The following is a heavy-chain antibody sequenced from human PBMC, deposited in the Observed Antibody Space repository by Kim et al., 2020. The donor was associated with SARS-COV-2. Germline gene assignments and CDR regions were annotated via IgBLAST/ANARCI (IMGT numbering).Heavy chain of an antibody. CDR3: ARERLYCSSTSCYIYYYYYMDV. CDR1: GFTFSSYE. V-gene: IGHV3-48*03. J-gene: IGHJ6*03. Sequence: GGSLRLSCAASGFTFSSYEMNWVRQAPGKGLEWVSYISSSGSTIYYADSVKGRFTISRDNAKNSLYLQMNSLRAEDTAVYYCARERLYCSSTSCYIYYYYYMDVWGKGTTVTVSS. D-gene: IGHD2-2*01. CDR2: ISSSGSTI.